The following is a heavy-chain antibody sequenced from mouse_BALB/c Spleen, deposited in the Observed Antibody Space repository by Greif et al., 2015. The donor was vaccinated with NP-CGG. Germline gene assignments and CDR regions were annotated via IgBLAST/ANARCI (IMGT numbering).Heavy chain of an antibody. J-gene: IGHJ2*01. Sequence: QVQLQQSGAELVKPGASVKLSCKASGYTFTSYYMYWVKQGPGQGLAWIGEINPSNGGTNFNEKFKSKATLTVDKSSTTAYMQLGSLTSEDSAVYYCSRSGYGNYFDYWGQGTTLTVSS. CDR1: GYTFTSYY. V-gene: IGHV1S81*02. CDR3: SRSGYGNYFDY. D-gene: IGHD2-10*02. CDR2: INPSNGGT.